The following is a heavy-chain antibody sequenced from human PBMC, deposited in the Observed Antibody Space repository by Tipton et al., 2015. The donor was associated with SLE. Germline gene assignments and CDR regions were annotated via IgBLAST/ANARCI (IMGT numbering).Heavy chain of an antibody. Sequence: TLSLTCTVSGGSISSYYWSWIRQLPGKGLEWIGYIYYSGSTNYNPSLKNRVTISVDTSKNQFSLKVNSVTTADTAVYYCARGGRIAIYGLSSDGAFDFWGQGTRVTVSS. CDR2: IYYSGST. J-gene: IGHJ3*01. D-gene: IGHD3-3*01. CDR3: ARGGRIAIYGLSSDGAFDF. CDR1: GGSISSYY. V-gene: IGHV4-59*01.